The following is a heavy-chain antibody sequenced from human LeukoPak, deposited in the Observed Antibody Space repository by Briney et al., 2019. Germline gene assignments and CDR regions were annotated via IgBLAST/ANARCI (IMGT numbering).Heavy chain of an antibody. CDR3: AKDQQQWLPQTDYFDY. CDR1: GFTFSSYG. J-gene: IGHJ4*02. V-gene: IGHV3-23*01. D-gene: IGHD5-24*01. CDR2: ISGSGGST. Sequence: GGSLRLSCAASGFTFSSYGMSWVRQAPGKGLEWVSAISGSGGSTYYADSVKGRFTISRDNSKNTLYLQMNSLRAEDTAVYYCAKDQQQWLPQTDYFDYWGQGTLVTVSS.